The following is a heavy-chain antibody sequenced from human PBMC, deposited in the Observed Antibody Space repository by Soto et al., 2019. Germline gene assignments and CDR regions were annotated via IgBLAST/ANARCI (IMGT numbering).Heavy chain of an antibody. CDR3: ASDTAMYYCTRDLDYGGNSEDFDI. V-gene: IGHV4-59*04. D-gene: IGHD4-17*01. Sequence: PSETLSLTCAVSGDSISSYYCMWIRQPPGKGLESIGYLYYGRSANYNPSLKSRVTLSVDTSTNQCSLTLSSMTAYLQWSSLKASDTAMYYCTRDLDYGGNSEDFDIWGQGTRVTVSS. CDR1: GDSISSYY. CDR2: LYYGRSA. J-gene: IGHJ3*02.